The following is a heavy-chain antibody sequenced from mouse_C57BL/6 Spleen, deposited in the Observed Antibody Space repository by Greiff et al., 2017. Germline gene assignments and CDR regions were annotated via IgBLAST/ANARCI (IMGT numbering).Heavy chain of an antibody. CDR2: IYPGDGGT. CDR1: GYAFSSSW. Sequence: VQLKQSGPELVKPGASVKISCKASGYAFSSSWMNWVKQRPGKGLEWIGRIYPGDGGTNYNGKFKGKATLTADKSSSTAYMQLRSLTSEDSAVYFGASISGGADYWGQGTTRTGSS. V-gene: IGHV1-82*01. CDR3: ASISGGADY. D-gene: IGHD1-1*01. J-gene: IGHJ2*01.